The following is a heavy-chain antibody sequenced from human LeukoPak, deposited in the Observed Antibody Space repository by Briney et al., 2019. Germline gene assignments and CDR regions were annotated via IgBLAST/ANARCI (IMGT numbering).Heavy chain of an antibody. V-gene: IGHV1-69*06. J-gene: IGHJ4*02. CDR3: ARGKAYDILTGYSYFDY. CDR1: GGTFSSYA. Sequence: ASAKVSCKASGGTFSSYAISWVRQAPGQGLEWMGGIIPIFGTANYAQKFQGRVTITADKSTSTAYMELSSLRSEDTAVYYCARGKAYDILTGYSYFDYWGQGTLVTVSS. D-gene: IGHD3-9*01. CDR2: IIPIFGTA.